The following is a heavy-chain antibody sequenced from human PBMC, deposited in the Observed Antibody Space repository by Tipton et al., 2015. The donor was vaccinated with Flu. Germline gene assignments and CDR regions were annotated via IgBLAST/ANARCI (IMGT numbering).Heavy chain of an antibody. Sequence: TLSLTCTVSGASISSSPYYWGWVRQSPGRGLEWVGSIYYTGYPYYNSSLKSRLAMSIDTSKKQFSLRLSSVTAADTAVYYCAKVLFGWVESWAQGTLVTVSS. CDR2: IYYTGYP. CDR3: AKVLFGWVES. CDR1: GASISSSPYY. D-gene: IGHD3-16*01. J-gene: IGHJ5*01. V-gene: IGHV4-39*07.